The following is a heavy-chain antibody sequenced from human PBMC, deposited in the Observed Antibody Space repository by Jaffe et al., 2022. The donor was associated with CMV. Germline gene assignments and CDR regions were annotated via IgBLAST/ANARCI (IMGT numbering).Heavy chain of an antibody. J-gene: IGHJ6*02. V-gene: IGHV4-34*01. CDR3: ARAPPSGYSRYYYGMDV. CDR1: GGSFSGYY. CDR2: INHSGST. Sequence: QVQLQQWGAGLLKPSETLSLTCAVYGGSFSGYYWSWIRQPPGKGLEWIGEINHSGSTNYNPSLKSRVTISVDTSKNQFSLKLSSVTAADTAVYYCARAPPSGYSRYYYGMDVWGQGTTVTVSS. D-gene: IGHD3-3*01.